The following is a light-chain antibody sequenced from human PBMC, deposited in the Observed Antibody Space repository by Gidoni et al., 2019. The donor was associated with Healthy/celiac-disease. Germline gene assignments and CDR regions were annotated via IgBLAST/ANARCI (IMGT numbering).Light chain of an antibody. CDR1: QSVSSSY. J-gene: IGKJ5*01. Sequence: EIVLTQSPGTLSLSPGERATLSCRASQSVSSSYLTWYQQKPGQAPRLLIYGASSRATGIPDRFSGSGSGTYFTLTISRLGPEDFAVYYCQQYGSSLITFGQXTRLEIK. CDR3: QQYGSSLIT. V-gene: IGKV3-20*01. CDR2: GAS.